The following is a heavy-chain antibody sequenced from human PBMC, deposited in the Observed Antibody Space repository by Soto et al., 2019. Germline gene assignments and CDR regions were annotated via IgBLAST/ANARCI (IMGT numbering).Heavy chain of an antibody. CDR3: AREIRMYYDFWSGYWPPGY. J-gene: IGHJ4*02. Sequence: GASVKVSCKASGYTFTSYGIGWVRQAPGQGLEWMGWISAYNGNTNYAQKLQGRVTMTTDTSTSTAYMELRSLRSDDTAVYYCAREIRMYYDFWSGYWPPGYWGQGTLVTVSS. CDR1: GYTFTSYG. V-gene: IGHV1-18*01. CDR2: ISAYNGNT. D-gene: IGHD3-3*01.